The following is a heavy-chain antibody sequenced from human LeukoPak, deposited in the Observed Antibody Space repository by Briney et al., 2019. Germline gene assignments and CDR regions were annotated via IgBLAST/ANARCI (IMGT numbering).Heavy chain of an antibody. CDR3: ARGEGYSRRFGDDAFDI. CDR2: IIPIFGTA. V-gene: IGHV1-69*06. CDR1: GYTFTGYY. J-gene: IGHJ3*02. Sequence: SVKVSCKASGYTFTGYYMHWVPEAPGQGLEGMGGIIPIFGTANYAQKFQGRVTITADKSTRAAYTELSSLRSEDTAVYYSARGEGYSRRFGDDAFDIWGQGTMVTVSS. D-gene: IGHD6-13*01.